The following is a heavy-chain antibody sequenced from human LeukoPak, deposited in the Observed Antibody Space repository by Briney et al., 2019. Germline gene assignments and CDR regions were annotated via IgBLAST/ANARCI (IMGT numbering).Heavy chain of an antibody. CDR2: IIPIFGTA. J-gene: IGHJ4*02. CDR3: ARNRYSRYDFLFDY. CDR1: GGTFSSYA. V-gene: IGHV1-69*05. D-gene: IGHD5-12*01. Sequence: SVKVSCKASGGTFSSYAISWVRQAPGQGLEWMGRIIPIFGTANYAQKFQGRVTITTDESTNTAYMELSSLRSADTAVYYCARNRYSRYDFLFDYWGQGTLGTVPS.